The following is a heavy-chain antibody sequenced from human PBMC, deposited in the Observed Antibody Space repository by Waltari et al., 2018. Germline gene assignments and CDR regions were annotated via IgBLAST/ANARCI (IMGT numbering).Heavy chain of an antibody. D-gene: IGHD5-12*01. CDR2: MSYNGAT. CDR3: ATYIGASIGTAAFDV. J-gene: IGHJ3*01. Sequence: QLQLQESGPGLGKPSETLSLNCIVSGGSITSNRHYWAWIRQPPGQGLECSGTMSYNGATYSSPSLKSRVTVSRDTSKNHLSLKLDSVTAADTAVYYCATYIGASIGTAAFDVWGQGTMVTVSS. CDR1: GGSITSNRHY. V-gene: IGHV4-39*02.